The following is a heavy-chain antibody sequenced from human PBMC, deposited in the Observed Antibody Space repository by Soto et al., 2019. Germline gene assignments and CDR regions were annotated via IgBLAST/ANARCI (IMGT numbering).Heavy chain of an antibody. CDR3: ASWTYSSGWYQGY. J-gene: IGHJ4*02. V-gene: IGHV3-11*01. Sequence: GGSLRLSCAASGFTFSDYYMSWIRQARGKGLEWVSYISSSGSTIYYADSVKGRFTISRDNARNSLYLQMNSLRAEDTAVYYGASWTYSSGWYQGYWRQGTLVTVSS. CDR1: GFTFSDYY. CDR2: ISSSGSTI. D-gene: IGHD6-19*01.